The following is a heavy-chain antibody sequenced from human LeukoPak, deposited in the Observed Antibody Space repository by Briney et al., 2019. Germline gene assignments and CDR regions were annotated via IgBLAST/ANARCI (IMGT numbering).Heavy chain of an antibody. V-gene: IGHV4-39*01. CDR1: GGSVSDSSFY. D-gene: IGHD6-13*01. CDR2: IHSSGNT. Sequence: PSETLSLTCTVSGGSVSDSSFYWGWIHQPPGKGLEWIGSIHSSGNTNYAPSLNSRVTLSVDTSKNQFSLHLSSVTAADTAVYYCARCLATGGRVSFDYWGQGTLVTVSS. CDR3: ARCLATGGRVSFDY. J-gene: IGHJ4*02.